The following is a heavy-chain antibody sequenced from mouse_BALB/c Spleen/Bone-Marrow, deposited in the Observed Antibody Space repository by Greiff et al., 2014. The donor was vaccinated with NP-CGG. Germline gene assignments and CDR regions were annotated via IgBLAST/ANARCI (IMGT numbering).Heavy chain of an antibody. CDR1: GYTFTSYY. V-gene: IGHV1S81*02. J-gene: IGHJ3*01. D-gene: IGHD1-1*01. CDR2: INPSNGGT. Sequence: QVQLHQPGAELVKPGASVKLSCKASGYTFTSYYMYWVKQRPGQGLEWIGGINPSNGGTNFNEKFKSKATLTVDKSSSTAYMQLSSLTSEDSAVYYCTRSYYAKEGAWFAYWGQGTLVTVSA. CDR3: TRSYYAKEGAWFAY.